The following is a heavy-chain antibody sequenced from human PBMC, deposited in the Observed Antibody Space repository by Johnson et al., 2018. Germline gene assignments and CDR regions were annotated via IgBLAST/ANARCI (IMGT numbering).Heavy chain of an antibody. D-gene: IGHD5-18*01. V-gene: IGHV3-33*01. CDR3: ARARSWGIQLYYYYYGMDV. J-gene: IGHJ6*02. CDR2: IWYDGSNK. Sequence: VQLVESGGGVVQPGRSLRLSCAASGFTFSSYGMHWVRQAPGKGLEWVAVIWYDGSNKYYADSVKGRFIISRDNSKNTLYLQMNRLRAEDTAVYYCARARSWGIQLYYYYYGMDVWGQGTTVTVSS. CDR1: GFTFSSYG.